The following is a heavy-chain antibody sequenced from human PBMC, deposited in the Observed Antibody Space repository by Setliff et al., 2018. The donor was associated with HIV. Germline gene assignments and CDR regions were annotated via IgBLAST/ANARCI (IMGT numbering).Heavy chain of an antibody. CDR1: GFTFSNAW. J-gene: IGHJ6*03. CDR3: TTESSGWYGYYYYMDV. CDR2: IKSKTDGGTT. Sequence: PGGSLRLSCAASGFTFSNAWMNWVRQAPGKGLEWVGRIKSKTDGGTTDYAAPVKGRFTISRDDSKNTLYLQMNSLKTEDTAVYYCTTESSGWYGYYYYMDVWGKGTTVTVSS. D-gene: IGHD6-19*01. V-gene: IGHV3-15*07.